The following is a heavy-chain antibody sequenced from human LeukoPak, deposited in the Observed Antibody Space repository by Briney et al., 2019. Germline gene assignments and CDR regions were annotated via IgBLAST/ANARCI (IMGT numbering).Heavy chain of an antibody. V-gene: IGHV4-34*01. Sequence: SETLSLTCAVCGGSFSGYYWSWIRQPPGKGLEWIGEINHSGSTNYNPSLKSRVTISVDTSKNQFSLKLSSVTAADTAVYYCARVDYYDSSGPNAFDIWGQGTMVTVSS. D-gene: IGHD3-22*01. J-gene: IGHJ3*02. CDR3: ARVDYYDSSGPNAFDI. CDR2: INHSGST. CDR1: GGSFSGYY.